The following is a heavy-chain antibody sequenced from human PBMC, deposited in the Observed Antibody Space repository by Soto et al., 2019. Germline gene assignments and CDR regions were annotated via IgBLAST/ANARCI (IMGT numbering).Heavy chain of an antibody. J-gene: IGHJ4*02. D-gene: IGHD3-22*01. CDR2: ISGSGGST. CDR1: GFTFSSYA. Sequence: GGSLRLSCAASGFTFSSYAMSWVRQAPGKGLEWVSAISGSGGSTYYADSVKGRFTISRDNSKNTLYLQMNSLRAEDTAVYYCAKVASCGGDCSYYYDSSGYGSHFDYWGQGTLVTVS. CDR3: AKVASCGGDCSYYYDSSGYGSHFDY. V-gene: IGHV3-23*01.